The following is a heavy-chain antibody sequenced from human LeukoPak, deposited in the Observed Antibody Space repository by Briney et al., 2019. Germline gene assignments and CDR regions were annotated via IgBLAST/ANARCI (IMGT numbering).Heavy chain of an antibody. CDR1: GFTFSSYA. V-gene: IGHV3-23*01. CDR2: ISGSGGST. D-gene: IGHD3-10*01. CDR3: AKDHGYYGSGSYYDY. J-gene: IGHJ4*02. Sequence: PGGSLRLSCAASGFTFSSYAMSWVRQAPGKGLEWVSAISGSGGSTYYADSVKGQFTISGDNSKNTLYLQMNSLRAEDTAVYYCAKDHGYYGSGSYYDYWGQGTLVTVSS.